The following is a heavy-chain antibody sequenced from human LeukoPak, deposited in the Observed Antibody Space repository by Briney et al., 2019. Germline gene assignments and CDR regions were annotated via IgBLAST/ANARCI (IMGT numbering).Heavy chain of an antibody. CDR2: IYYSGST. V-gene: IGHV4-59*01. CDR3: ARTSYYYGSGVGY. J-gene: IGHJ4*02. D-gene: IGHD3-10*01. Sequence: SESLSLTCTVSGGSISSYYWSWIRQPPGKGLEWIGYIYYSGSTNYNPSLKSRVTISVDTSKNQFSLKLSSVTAADTAVYYCARTSYYYGSGVGYWGQGTLVTVSS. CDR1: GGSISSYY.